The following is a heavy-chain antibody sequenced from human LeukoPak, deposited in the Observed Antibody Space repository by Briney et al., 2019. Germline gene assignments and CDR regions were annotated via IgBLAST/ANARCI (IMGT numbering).Heavy chain of an antibody. J-gene: IGHJ3*02. CDR2: IYYSGST. D-gene: IGHD4-17*01. CDR3: ASPRPDYGDYGDAFDI. V-gene: IGHV4-59*12. Sequence: SETLSLTCTVSGGSISSYYWSWIRQPPGKGLEWIGYIYYSGSTNYNPSLKSRVTISLDTSKNQFSLKLSSVTAADTAVYYCASPRPDYGDYGDAFDIWGQGTMVTVSS. CDR1: GGSISSYY.